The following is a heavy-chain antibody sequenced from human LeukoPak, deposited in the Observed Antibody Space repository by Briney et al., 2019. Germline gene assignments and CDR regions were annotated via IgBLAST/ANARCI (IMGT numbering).Heavy chain of an antibody. V-gene: IGHV3-30*18. J-gene: IGHJ6*02. CDR1: GFTFSSYG. D-gene: IGHD1-1*01. CDR3: AKDQGAVWDRTGTRRDDYYYGMDV. CDR2: ISYDGSNK. Sequence: GGSLTLSCAASGFTFSSYGMHWVRQAPGKGLEWVAVISYDGSNKYYADSVKGRFTISRDNSKNTLYLQMNSLRAEDTAVYYCAKDQGAVWDRTGTRRDDYYYGMDVWGQGTTVTVSS.